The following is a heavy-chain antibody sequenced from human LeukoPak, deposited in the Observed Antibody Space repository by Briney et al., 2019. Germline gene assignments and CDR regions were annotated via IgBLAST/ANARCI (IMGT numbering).Heavy chain of an antibody. CDR3: ARGRRGKRWFDP. Sequence: SSVKVSCKASVYTFTSYDINWVRQATGQGPEWMGWMNPNSGNTGYAQKFQGRVAMSRNTSISTAYMELSSLRSEDTAVYYCARGRRGKRWFDPWGQGTLVTVSS. J-gene: IGHJ5*02. CDR2: MNPNSGNT. CDR1: VYTFTSYD. V-gene: IGHV1-8*02. D-gene: IGHD1-26*01.